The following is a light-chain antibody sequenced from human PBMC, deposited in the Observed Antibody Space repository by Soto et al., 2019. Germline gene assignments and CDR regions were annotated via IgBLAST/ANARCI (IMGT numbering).Light chain of an antibody. CDR2: AAS. J-gene: IGKJ4*01. V-gene: IGKV1-9*01. CDR3: QQVNSYPLT. CDR1: QSISSY. Sequence: DIQLTQSPSSLSASVGERATLSCRSSQSISSYLNWYHQKPGKAPKLLIYAASSLQSGVPSRFSGSGSGTQFTLTISSLQPEDFATYYCQQVNSYPLTFGGGTKVDIK.